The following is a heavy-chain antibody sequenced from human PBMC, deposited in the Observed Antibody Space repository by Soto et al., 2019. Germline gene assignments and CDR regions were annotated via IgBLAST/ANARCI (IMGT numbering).Heavy chain of an antibody. V-gene: IGHV3-30*18. CDR3: ANDRWRDFGDWYLPGY. CDR2: ISDDGSSK. J-gene: IGHJ4*02. Sequence: QVLLVESGGGVVQPGRSLRISCAVSGFTFSSFGMHWVRQAPGKGLEWVAVISDDGSSKHYADSLKGRFTISRDNSNNTLYLQMDSLGTEDTAVYYCANDRWRDFGDWYLPGYWGQGTLVTVS. CDR1: GFTFSSFG. D-gene: IGHD4-17*01.